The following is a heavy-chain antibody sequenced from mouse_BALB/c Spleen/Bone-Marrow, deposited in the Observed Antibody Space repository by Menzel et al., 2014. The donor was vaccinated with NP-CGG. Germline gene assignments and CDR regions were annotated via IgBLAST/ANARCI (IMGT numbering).Heavy chain of an antibody. D-gene: IGHD1-1*01. Sequence: DVMLVESGGGLVQPGGSLKLSCAAPGFTFSSYGMSWVRQTPDKRLELVATINSNGGSTYYPDSVKGRLTISRDTAKNTLYLQMSSLKSEDTAMYYCARDPLYYYAWGQGTLVTVSA. V-gene: IGHV5-6-3*01. CDR2: INSNGGST. CDR3: ARDPLYYYA. J-gene: IGHJ3*01. CDR1: GFTFSSYG.